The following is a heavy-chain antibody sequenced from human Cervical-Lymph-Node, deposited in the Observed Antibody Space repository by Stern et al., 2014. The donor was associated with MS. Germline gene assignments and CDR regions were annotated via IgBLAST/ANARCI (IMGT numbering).Heavy chain of an antibody. CDR1: GFTFSSYG. CDR3: ARGHIPYAYNYLFDY. Sequence: MQLEESGGGVVQPGTSLRLSCAASGFTFSSYGMHWVRQAPGKGLEWVALAWYDGSTAYYTNSVKGRFTISRDNSKNTLSLQMNSLTAEDTAVYYCARGHIPYAYNYLFDYWGQGTLVTVSS. CDR2: AWYDGSTA. D-gene: IGHD5-24*01. V-gene: IGHV3-33*01. J-gene: IGHJ4*02.